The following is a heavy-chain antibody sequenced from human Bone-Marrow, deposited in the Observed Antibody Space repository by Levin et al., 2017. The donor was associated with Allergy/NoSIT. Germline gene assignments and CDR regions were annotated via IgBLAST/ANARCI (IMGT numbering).Heavy chain of an antibody. CDR3: ARLSDYNDSC. Sequence: ASVKVSCKASGYTFTGYYLHWVRQAPGQGPEWMGWINPNSGGPNYAQKFQGRVTMTRDTSISTAYLELSRLRSDETAVYYWARLSDYNDSCWGPGTLVTVSS. D-gene: IGHD3-22*01. CDR2: INPNSGGP. V-gene: IGHV1-2*02. J-gene: IGHJ4*02. CDR1: GYTFTGYY.